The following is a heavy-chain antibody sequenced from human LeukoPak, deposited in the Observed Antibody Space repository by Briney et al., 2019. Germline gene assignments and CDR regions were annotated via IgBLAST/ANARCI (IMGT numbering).Heavy chain of an antibody. J-gene: IGHJ5*02. Sequence: GGSLRLSCVVSEFTFSNYWMGWVRQAPGKGLEWVASINHDGSEKYYLDSVKGRFTTSRDNAENSVYLQMNSLRAEDTAVYYCAKDRYCSGGSCYSGFDPWGQGTLVTVSS. D-gene: IGHD2-15*01. V-gene: IGHV3-7*03. CDR2: INHDGSEK. CDR3: AKDRYCSGGSCYSGFDP. CDR1: EFTFSNYW.